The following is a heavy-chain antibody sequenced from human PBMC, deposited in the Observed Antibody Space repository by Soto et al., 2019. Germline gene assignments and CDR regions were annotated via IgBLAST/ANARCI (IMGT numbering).Heavy chain of an antibody. Sequence: PSETLSLTCTVSGGSISSSSYYWGWIRQSPGKGLEWIGSFYYSGSTYYNPSLKSRVTISVDTSKNQFSLKLSSLTAADTAVYYCARLAAVGEFDYWGQGILVTVSS. CDR1: GGSISSSSYY. CDR2: FYYSGST. J-gene: IGHJ4*02. D-gene: IGHD1-26*01. V-gene: IGHV4-39*01. CDR3: ARLAAVGEFDY.